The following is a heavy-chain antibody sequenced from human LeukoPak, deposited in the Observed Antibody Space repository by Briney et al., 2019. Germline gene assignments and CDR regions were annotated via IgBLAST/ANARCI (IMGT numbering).Heavy chain of an antibody. V-gene: IGHV3-13*04. CDR3: ARGGYGISVGDVTLYYYYGMDV. D-gene: IGHD5-18*01. CDR1: GFTVSSNY. J-gene: IGHJ6*02. CDR2: IGTAGDT. Sequence: GGSLRLSCAASGFTVSSNYMIWVRQATGKGLEWVSAIGTAGDTYYPGSVKGRFTISRENAKNSLYLQMNSLRAGDTAVYYCARGGYGISVGDVTLYYYYGMDVWGQGTTVTVSS.